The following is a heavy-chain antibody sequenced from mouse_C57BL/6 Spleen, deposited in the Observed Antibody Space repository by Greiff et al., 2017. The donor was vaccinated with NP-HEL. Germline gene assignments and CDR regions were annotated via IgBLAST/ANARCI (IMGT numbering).Heavy chain of an antibody. CDR1: GFTFSDYG. CDR3: ARPPLYYGSSSYYFDY. Sequence: EVQRVESGGGLVKPGGSLKLSCAASGFTFSDYGMHWVRQAPEKGLEWVAYISSGSSTIYYADTVKGRFTISRDNAKNTLFLQMTSLRSEDTAMYYCARPPLYYGSSSYYFDYWGQGTTLTVSS. CDR2: ISSGSSTI. J-gene: IGHJ2*01. V-gene: IGHV5-17*01. D-gene: IGHD1-1*01.